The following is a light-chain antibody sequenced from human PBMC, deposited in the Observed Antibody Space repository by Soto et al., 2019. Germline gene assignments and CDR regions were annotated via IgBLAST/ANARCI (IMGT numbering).Light chain of an antibody. V-gene: IGKV2-28*01. CDR3: MQGLRPMYT. CDR2: LGS. CDR1: QTLLHSNGYTY. J-gene: IGKJ2*01. Sequence: EIAMTQSPLSLAVTPGEPASISCRSSQTLLHSNGYTYLDWYLQKPGQSPQLLIYLGSNRASGLRDRFSGSVYVTYFTLRVSRVEAEDVGIVYCMQGLRPMYTFGQGTKLEIK.